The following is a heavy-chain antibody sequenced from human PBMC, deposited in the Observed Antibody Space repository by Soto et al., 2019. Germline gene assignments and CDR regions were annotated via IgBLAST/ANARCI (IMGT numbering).Heavy chain of an antibody. Sequence: AGGSLRLSCAASGFSFSVYGMHWVRQAPGKGLEWVAVIWYDASKQFYAASVEGRFTISRDNSKAILYLQMNSLRAEDTAVYYCAAWAEGATEVHWGQGTLVTVSS. CDR2: IWYDASKQ. V-gene: IGHV3-33*01. CDR3: AAWAEGATEVH. CDR1: GFSFSVYG. J-gene: IGHJ4*02. D-gene: IGHD2-15*01.